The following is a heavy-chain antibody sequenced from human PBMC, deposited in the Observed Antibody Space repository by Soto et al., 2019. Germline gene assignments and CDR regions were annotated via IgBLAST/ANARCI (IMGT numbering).Heavy chain of an antibody. V-gene: IGHV1-18*01. CDR2: ISAYNCNT. D-gene: IGHD5-12*01. CDR3: ARDNGYESDY. J-gene: IGHJ4*02. Sequence: QVQLVQSGAEVKKPVASVKVSCKASGYTFTSYGISWVRQAPGQGLEWMGWISAYNCNTTYAQKLPGRVTMTTDTSTSTAYMELRSVRSDDTAVYCCARDNGYESDYWGQGTLVTVSS. CDR1: GYTFTSYG.